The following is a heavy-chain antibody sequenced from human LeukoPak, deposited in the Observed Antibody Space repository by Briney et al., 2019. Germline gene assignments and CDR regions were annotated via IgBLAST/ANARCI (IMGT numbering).Heavy chain of an antibody. CDR1: GGSISSYY. J-gene: IGHJ5*02. V-gene: IGHV4-59*01. CDR2: IYYSGST. Sequence: PSETLSLTCTVSGGSISSYYWSWIRQPPGKGLEGIGYIYYSGSTNDKPSLKSRVTISVDTSKNQFSLKLTSVTAADTAVYYCARGGYYGSGDDFRFDPWGQGTLVTVSS. CDR3: ARGGYYGSGDDFRFDP. D-gene: IGHD3-10*01.